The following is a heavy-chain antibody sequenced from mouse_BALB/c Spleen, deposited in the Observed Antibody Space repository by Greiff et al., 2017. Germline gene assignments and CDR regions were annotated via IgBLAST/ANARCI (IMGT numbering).Heavy chain of an antibody. V-gene: IGHV2-9-2*01. CDR3: VREFHYDYDGFAY. CDR1: GFSLTSYD. CDR2: IWTGGGT. D-gene: IGHD2-4*01. Sequence: VKLMESGPGLVAPSQSLSITCTVSGFSLTSYDISWIRQPPGKGLEWLGVIWTGGGTNYKSPFMSRLSISKDNSKSQVFLKMNSLQTDDTAIYYCVREFHYDYDGFAYWGQGTLVTVSA. J-gene: IGHJ3*01.